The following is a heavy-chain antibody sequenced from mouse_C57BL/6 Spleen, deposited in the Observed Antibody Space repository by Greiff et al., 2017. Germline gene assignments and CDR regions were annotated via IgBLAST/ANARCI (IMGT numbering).Heavy chain of an antibody. V-gene: IGHV1-52*01. Sequence: QVQLQQPGAELVRPGSSVKLSCKASGYTFTSYWMHWVKQRPIQGLEWIGNIDPSDSETHYNQKFKDKATLTVDNSYSTAYMQLSSLTSADSAVYYSASEDDYDGSWFAYWGQGTLVTVSA. CDR1: GYTFTSYW. CDR3: ASEDDYDGSWFAY. J-gene: IGHJ3*01. D-gene: IGHD2-4*01. CDR2: IDPSDSET.